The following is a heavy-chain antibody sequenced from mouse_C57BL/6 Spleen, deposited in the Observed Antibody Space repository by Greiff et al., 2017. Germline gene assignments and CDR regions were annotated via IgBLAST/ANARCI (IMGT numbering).Heavy chain of an antibody. D-gene: IGHD4-1*01. J-gene: IGHJ2*01. V-gene: IGHV5-17*01. Sequence: EVQGVESGGGLVKPGGSLKLSCAASGFTFSDYGMHWVRQAPEKGLEWVAYISIGSSTIYYADTVKGRFTISRDNAKNTLFLQMTSLRSEDTAMYYCSKLTGTGGNYWGQGTTLTVSS. CDR3: SKLTGTGGNY. CDR2: ISIGSSTI. CDR1: GFTFSDYG.